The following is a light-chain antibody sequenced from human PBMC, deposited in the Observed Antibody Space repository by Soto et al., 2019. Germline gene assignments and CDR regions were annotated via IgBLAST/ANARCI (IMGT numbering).Light chain of an antibody. Sequence: EIVLTQSPGTLSLSPGERATLSCRAGQSVSSNYLAWYQQKPGQAPRLLIYGASTRATGIPDRFSGSGSGTDFTLTISRLEPEDFAVYYCQQYGRSLWTFGQGTRVEIK. CDR3: QQYGRSLWT. CDR2: GAS. V-gene: IGKV3-20*01. CDR1: QSVSSNY. J-gene: IGKJ1*01.